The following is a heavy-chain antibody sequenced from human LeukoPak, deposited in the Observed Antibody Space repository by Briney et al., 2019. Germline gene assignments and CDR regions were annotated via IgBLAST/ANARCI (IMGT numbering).Heavy chain of an antibody. V-gene: IGHV3-53*01. D-gene: IGHD3-16*01. Sequence: GGSLRLSCAASGFTVSSNYMSWVRQAPGKGLEWVSVIYSGGSTYYADSMKGRFTISRDNSKNTLYLQMNSLRAEDTAVYYCARARGRIRFDYWGQGTLVTVSS. J-gene: IGHJ4*02. CDR1: GFTVSSNY. CDR3: ARARGRIRFDY. CDR2: IYSGGST.